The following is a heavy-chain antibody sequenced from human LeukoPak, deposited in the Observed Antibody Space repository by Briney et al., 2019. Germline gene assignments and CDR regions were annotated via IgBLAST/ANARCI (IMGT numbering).Heavy chain of an antibody. CDR2: ISSSSNHI. Sequence: GGSLRLSCAASGFTFSSYIMNWVRQAPGKGLEWVSSISSSSNHIYYADSMKGRFTISRDNAKNSLLLQMNTLRAEDTAVYYCAREDASAFDIWGQGTMVSVSS. CDR3: AREDASAFDI. J-gene: IGHJ3*02. V-gene: IGHV3-21*01. CDR1: GFTFSSYI.